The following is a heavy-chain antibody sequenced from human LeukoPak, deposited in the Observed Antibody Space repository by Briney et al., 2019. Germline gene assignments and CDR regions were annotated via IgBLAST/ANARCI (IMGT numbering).Heavy chain of an antibody. CDR3: ARPGYYDSSGYYPYSIRGIASDI. J-gene: IGHJ3*02. CDR2: IYPGDSDT. Sequence: GESLKISCKGSGYSFTSYWIGWVRQMPGKGLEWMGIIYPGDSDTRYSPSFQGQVTISADKSISTAYLQWSSLKASDTAMYYCARPGYYDSSGYYPYSIRGIASDIWGQGTMVAVSS. D-gene: IGHD3-22*01. V-gene: IGHV5-51*01. CDR1: GYSFTSYW.